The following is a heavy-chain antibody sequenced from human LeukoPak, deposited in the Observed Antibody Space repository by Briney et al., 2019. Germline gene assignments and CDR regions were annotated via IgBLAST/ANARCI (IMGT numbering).Heavy chain of an antibody. V-gene: IGHV3-48*04. J-gene: IGHJ4*02. D-gene: IGHD3-22*01. CDR3: ARDGDSGGYYYGPFDN. CDR2: ISASRRTI. CDR1: GFTVTIFG. Sequence: PGPSLTLSCAASGFTVTIFGMTCARHAPGKGLEWLSCISASRRTINYADSVKGRFTISRDNAKNSLYLQMNKLRAEDTAVYYCARDGDSGGYYYGPFDNWSQGTLVTVSS.